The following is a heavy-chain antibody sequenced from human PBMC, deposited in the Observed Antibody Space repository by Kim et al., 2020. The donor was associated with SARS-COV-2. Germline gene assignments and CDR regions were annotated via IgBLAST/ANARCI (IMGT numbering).Heavy chain of an antibody. CDR3: ARDIATVTTYPGMDV. Sequence: SGKGGYTISRDNAKNALYLQMNSLRAEDTAVYYCARDIATVTTYPGMDVWGQGTTVTVSS. J-gene: IGHJ6*02. D-gene: IGHD4-17*01. V-gene: IGHV3-21*01.